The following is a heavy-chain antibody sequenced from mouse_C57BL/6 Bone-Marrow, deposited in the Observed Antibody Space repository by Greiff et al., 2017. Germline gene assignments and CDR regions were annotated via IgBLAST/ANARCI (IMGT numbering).Heavy chain of an antibody. CDR2: INNDGGST. V-gene: IGHV5-2*03. Sequence: EVMLVESGGGLVQPGESLKLSCKSNEYEFPSHDMSWVRKTPEKRLELVAAINNDGGSTYYPDTMERRFIISRDNTKRTLYLQMSRLRSEDTAVYYWARRLYDYVLAYWGQGTLVTVSA. CDR3: ARRLYDYVLAY. J-gene: IGHJ3*01. CDR1: EYEFPSHD. D-gene: IGHD2-4*01.